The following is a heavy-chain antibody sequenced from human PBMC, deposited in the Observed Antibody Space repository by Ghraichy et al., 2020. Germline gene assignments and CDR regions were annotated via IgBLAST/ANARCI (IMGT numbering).Heavy chain of an antibody. Sequence: LSLTCAASGFTFSSYAMSWVRQAPGKGLEWVSAISGSGGSTYYADSVKGRFTISRDNSKNTLYLQMNSLRAEDTAVYYCAKEVKIAAAGIDYWGQGTLVTVSS. CDR1: GFTFSSYA. V-gene: IGHV3-23*01. J-gene: IGHJ4*02. CDR2: ISGSGGST. D-gene: IGHD6-13*01. CDR3: AKEVKIAAAGIDY.